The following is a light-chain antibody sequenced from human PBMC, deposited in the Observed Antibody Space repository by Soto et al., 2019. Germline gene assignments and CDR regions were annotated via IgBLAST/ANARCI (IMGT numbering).Light chain of an antibody. V-gene: IGKV3-15*01. CDR2: GAS. CDR1: QSVSSN. CDR3: QQYTIAPRT. J-gene: IGKJ1*01. Sequence: EIVMTQSPATLSVSPGERATLSCRASQSVSSNLAWYQQKPGQAPRLLIYGASTRATGIPARFSGSGSGTEFTLTISSLQLEDFAVSSSQQYTIAPRTFGKG.